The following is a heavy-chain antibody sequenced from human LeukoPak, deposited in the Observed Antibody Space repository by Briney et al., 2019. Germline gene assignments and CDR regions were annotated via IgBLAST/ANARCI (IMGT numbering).Heavy chain of an antibody. CDR3: ARDDTVTTRVGFID. CDR2: IKQDGSEK. V-gene: IGHV3-7*01. CDR1: GFTFSSYW. D-gene: IGHD4-17*01. J-gene: IGHJ4*02. Sequence: SGGSLRLSCAASGFTFSSYWMSWVRQAPGKGLEWVANIKQDGSEKYYVDSVKGRFTISGDNTKNSLYLQMNSLRAEDTAVYYCARDDTVTTRVGFIDWGQGTLVTVSS.